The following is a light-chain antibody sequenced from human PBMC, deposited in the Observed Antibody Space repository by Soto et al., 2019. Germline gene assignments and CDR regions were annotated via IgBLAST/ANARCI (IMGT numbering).Light chain of an antibody. Sequence: QSALTQTASVSGSPGQSITISCTGTSSDIGVYNLVSWYQQHPGKAPKLMIYEVSNRPSGVSNRFSGSKSGNTASLTISGLQAEDEADYYCSSYTSSDTLVFGGGTKLTVL. CDR3: SSYTSSDTLV. CDR1: SSDIGVYNL. J-gene: IGLJ3*02. V-gene: IGLV2-14*01. CDR2: EVS.